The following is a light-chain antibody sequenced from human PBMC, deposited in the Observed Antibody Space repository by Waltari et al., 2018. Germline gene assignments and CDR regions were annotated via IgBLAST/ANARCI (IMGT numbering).Light chain of an antibody. CDR1: SSDVGGYKY. CDR2: EVS. Sequence: QSALTQPPSASGSPGQSVTIPCPGTSSDVGGYKYVSWYQQHPGKAPKFLIYEVSKRPSGVPDRFSGSKSGNAASLTVSGLQAEDEADYYCSSYAGSNNWVFGGGTKLTVL. CDR3: SSYAGSNNWV. V-gene: IGLV2-8*01. J-gene: IGLJ3*02.